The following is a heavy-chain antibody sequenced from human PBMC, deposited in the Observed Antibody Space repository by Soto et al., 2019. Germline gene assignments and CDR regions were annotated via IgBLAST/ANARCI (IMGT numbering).Heavy chain of an antibody. Sequence: ASVKVSCKASGYTFTGYFMHWVRQAPGQGLEWMGWINTYNGDTNFAQKFQGRITMTRDTSITTVYMEMSRLRSDDTAMYYCAKNLLVTTPDGFDIWGQGTMVTVSS. D-gene: IGHD1-1*01. V-gene: IGHV1-2*02. CDR1: GYTFTGYF. CDR3: AKNLLVTTPDGFDI. J-gene: IGHJ3*02. CDR2: INTYNGDT.